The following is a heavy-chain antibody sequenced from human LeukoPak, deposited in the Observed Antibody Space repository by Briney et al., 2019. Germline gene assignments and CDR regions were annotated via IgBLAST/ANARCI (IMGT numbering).Heavy chain of an antibody. D-gene: IGHD5-18*01. CDR3: AGATSTAMGFRYFDY. J-gene: IGHJ4*02. CDR2: IYYTGST. CDR1: GGSISGYC. Sequence: PSETLSLTCTVSGGSISGYCWSWIRQPPGKGLEWIGYIYYTGSTTYNPALKSRVTISVDTSKNQFSLKLSSVTAADTAVFYRAGATSTAMGFRYFDYWGQGTLVTVSS. V-gene: IGHV4-59*01.